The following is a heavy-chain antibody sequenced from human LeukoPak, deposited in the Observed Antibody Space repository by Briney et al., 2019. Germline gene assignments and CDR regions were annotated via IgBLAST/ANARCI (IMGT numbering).Heavy chain of an antibody. CDR3: AGISGSYSSGDY. D-gene: IGHD1-26*01. CDR2: IYYSGSA. Sequence: SETLSLTCSVSGGSISSYYWSWIRQPPGKRLEWIGYIYYSGSANYNPSLNSRVTISLETSKNQFSLTLSSVNAADTAVYYCAGISGSYSSGDYWGQGTLVTVSS. V-gene: IGHV4-59*08. CDR1: GGSISSYY. J-gene: IGHJ4*02.